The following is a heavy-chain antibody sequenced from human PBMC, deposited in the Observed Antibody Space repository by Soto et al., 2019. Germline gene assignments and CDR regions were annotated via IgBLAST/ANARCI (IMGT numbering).Heavy chain of an antibody. D-gene: IGHD3-16*01. Sequence: EVQLVESGGGVVQPGGSLRLSCAASGFSLRGYSMSWVRQAPGKGLEWVSYISGTVSSIYADSVKGRFTISRDHAKISVYLQMYSLRDDGPAVYYCATGAGFCAYGDYRGQGTLLTVSS. CDR2: ISGTVSS. V-gene: IGHV3-48*02. J-gene: IGHJ4*02. CDR3: ATGAGFCAYGDY. CDR1: GFSLRGYS.